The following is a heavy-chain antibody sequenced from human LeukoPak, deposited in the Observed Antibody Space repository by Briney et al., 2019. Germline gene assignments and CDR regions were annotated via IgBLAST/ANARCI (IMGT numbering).Heavy chain of an antibody. CDR2: IYYSGST. J-gene: IGHJ4*02. CDR3: AREPAIFDSSGYYFDY. CDR1: GGSISSYY. D-gene: IGHD3-22*01. V-gene: IGHV4-59*12. Sequence: SETLSLTCTVSGGSISSYYWSWIRQPPGKGLEWIGYIYYSGSTNYNPSLKSRVTISVDTSKNQLSLKLSSVTAADTAVYYCAREPAIFDSSGYYFDYWGQGTLVTVSS.